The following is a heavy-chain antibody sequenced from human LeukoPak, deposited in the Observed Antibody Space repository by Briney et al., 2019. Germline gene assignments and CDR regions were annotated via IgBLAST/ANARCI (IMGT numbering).Heavy chain of an antibody. CDR1: GFTFSSYE. Sequence: GGSLRLSCAASGFTFSSYEMNWVRQAPGKGLEWVSYISSSGSTIYYADSVKGRFTISRDNAKNSLYLQMNSLRVEDTAVYYCARDRRYCSGGSCYFPPRWGQGTLVTVSS. V-gene: IGHV3-48*03. D-gene: IGHD2-15*01. CDR2: ISSSGSTI. J-gene: IGHJ4*02. CDR3: ARDRRYCSGGSCYFPPR.